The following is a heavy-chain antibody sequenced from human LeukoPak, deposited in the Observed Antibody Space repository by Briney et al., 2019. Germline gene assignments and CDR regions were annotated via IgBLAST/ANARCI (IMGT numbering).Heavy chain of an antibody. D-gene: IGHD6-13*01. J-gene: IGHJ4*02. CDR1: GFTFSSYA. Sequence: GGCLRLSCAPSGFTFSSYAMHWVRQAPDEGREWVALISYDGSNKYYADSVKGRFTISRDNSKNTLYLQMNSLRAEDTAVYYCARASGQLVKSDFDYWGQGTLVTVSS. V-gene: IGHV3-30*04. CDR2: ISYDGSNK. CDR3: ARASGQLVKSDFDY.